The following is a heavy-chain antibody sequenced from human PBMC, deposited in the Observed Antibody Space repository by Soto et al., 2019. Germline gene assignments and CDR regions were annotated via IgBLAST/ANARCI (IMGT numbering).Heavy chain of an antibody. CDR3: AKDHRSAGSMDV. CDR2: ISYDGSNK. V-gene: IGHV3-30*18. D-gene: IGHD3-10*01. CDR1: GFTFSSYG. J-gene: IGHJ6*02. Sequence: QVQLVESGGGVVQPGRSLRLSCAASGFTFSSYGMHWVRQAPGKGLEWVAVISYDGSNKYYADSVKGRFTISRDNSKNTLYLQMNSLRAEDTAVYYCAKDHRSAGSMDVWGQGTMVTVSS.